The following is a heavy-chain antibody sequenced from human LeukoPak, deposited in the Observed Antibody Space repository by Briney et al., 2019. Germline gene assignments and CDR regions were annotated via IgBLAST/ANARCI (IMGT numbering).Heavy chain of an antibody. Sequence: GRSLRLSCAASGFTFSSYAMHWVRQAPGKGLEWVAVISYVGSNKYYADSVKGRFTISRDNSKNTLYLQMNSLRAEDTAVYYCAREASDYTWGSYRYTSYCDYWGQGTLVTVSS. J-gene: IGHJ4*02. CDR3: AREASDYTWGSYRYTSYCDY. CDR2: ISYVGSNK. V-gene: IGHV3-30*04. D-gene: IGHD3-16*02. CDR1: GFTFSSYA.